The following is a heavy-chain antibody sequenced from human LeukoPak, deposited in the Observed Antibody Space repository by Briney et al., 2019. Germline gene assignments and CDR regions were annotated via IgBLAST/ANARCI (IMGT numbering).Heavy chain of an antibody. Sequence: GGSLRLSCAASGFTLSGAWMHWVRQVPGKGLVWVSRINSDGTDIRYADSVKGRFTISRDDAKNTLFLHMNSLRVEDTAVYYCARVFGPGLDEYFHLWGQGTLVTVSS. D-gene: IGHD3-10*01. CDR3: ARVFGPGLDEYFHL. CDR1: GFTLSGAW. J-gene: IGHJ1*01. V-gene: IGHV3-74*01. CDR2: INSDGTDI.